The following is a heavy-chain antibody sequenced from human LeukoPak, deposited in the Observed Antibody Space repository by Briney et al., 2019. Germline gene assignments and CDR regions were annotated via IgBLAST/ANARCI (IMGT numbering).Heavy chain of an antibody. CDR1: GYTFTSYY. V-gene: IGHV1-46*01. CDR3: ARDGRRGYSYGF. D-gene: IGHD5-18*01. Sequence: ASVKVSCKASGYTFTSYYMHWVRQAPGQGLEWMGIINPSGGSTSYAQKSQGRVTMTRDMSTSTVYMELSSLRSEDTAVYYCARDGRRGYSYGFWGQGTLVTVSS. CDR2: INPSGGST. J-gene: IGHJ4*02.